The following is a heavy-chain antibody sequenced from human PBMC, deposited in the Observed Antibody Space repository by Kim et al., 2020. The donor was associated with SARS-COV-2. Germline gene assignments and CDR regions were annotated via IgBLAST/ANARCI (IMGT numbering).Heavy chain of an antibody. D-gene: IGHD5-18*01. CDR1: GGSVNSGGHC. V-gene: IGHV4-31*03. CDR3: ATCGRSSGNSFAY. J-gene: IGHJ4*02. Sequence: SETLSLTCTVSGGSVNSGGHCWSWMRQHPGQGLEWIGYMCHSTGTNYTPSIEIRVTISIDTSKNQLSLDSSSVTATDTAIYSCATCGRSSGNSFAYWGQG. CDR2: MCHSTGT.